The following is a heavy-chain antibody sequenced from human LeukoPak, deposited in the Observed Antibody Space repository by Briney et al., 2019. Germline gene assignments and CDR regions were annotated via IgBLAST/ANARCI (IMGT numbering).Heavy chain of an antibody. V-gene: IGHV3-30-3*01. CDR3: ARGGNDILTKTSYYYYGMDV. J-gene: IGHJ6*02. CDR2: ISYDGSNK. Sequence: PGGSLRLSCAASGFTFSSYAMHWVRQAPGKGLEWVAVISYDGSNKYYADSVKGRFTISRDNSKNTLYLQMNSLRAEDTAVYYCARGGNDILTKTSYYYYGMDVWGQGTTVTVSS. CDR1: GFTFSSYA. D-gene: IGHD3-9*01.